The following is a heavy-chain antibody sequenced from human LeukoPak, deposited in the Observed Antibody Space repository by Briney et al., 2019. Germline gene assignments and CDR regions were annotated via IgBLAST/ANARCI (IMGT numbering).Heavy chain of an antibody. V-gene: IGHV1-69*02. D-gene: IGHD2-2*01. Sequence: ASVKVSCKASGYTFTGYYMHWVRQAPGQGLEWMGRIIPILGIANYAQKFQGRVTITADKSTSTAYMELSSLRSEDTAVYYCAARVPAATSLADYWGQGTLVAVSS. CDR1: GYTFTGYY. J-gene: IGHJ4*02. CDR2: IIPILGIA. CDR3: AARVPAATSLADY.